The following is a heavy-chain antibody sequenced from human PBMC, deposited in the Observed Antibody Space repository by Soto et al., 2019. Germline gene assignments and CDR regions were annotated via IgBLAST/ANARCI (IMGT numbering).Heavy chain of an antibody. CDR3: ARDGDFWSGYDLKGYPKRPFDY. J-gene: IGHJ4*02. CDR1: GYTFTSYG. V-gene: IGHV1-18*04. D-gene: IGHD3-3*01. Sequence: ASVKVSCKASGYTFTSYGISWVRQAPGQGLEWMGWISAYNGNTNYAQKLQGRVTMTTDTSTSTAYMELRSLRSDDTAVYYCARDGDFWSGYDLKGYPKRPFDYWGQGTLVTASS. CDR2: ISAYNGNT.